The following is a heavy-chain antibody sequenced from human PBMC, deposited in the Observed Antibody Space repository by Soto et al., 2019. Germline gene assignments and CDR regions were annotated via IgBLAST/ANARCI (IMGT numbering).Heavy chain of an antibody. Sequence: PSETLSLTCTVSGGSISSSSYYWGWIRQPPGKGLEWIGSIYYSGSTYYNPSLKSRVTLSVDTSKNQFSLKLSSVTAADTAVYYCARHWGEYSSGWYWYYYGMDVWGQGTTVTVSS. V-gene: IGHV4-39*01. J-gene: IGHJ6*01. D-gene: IGHD6-19*01. CDR1: GGSISSSSYY. CDR3: ARHWGEYSSGWYWYYYGMDV. CDR2: IYYSGST.